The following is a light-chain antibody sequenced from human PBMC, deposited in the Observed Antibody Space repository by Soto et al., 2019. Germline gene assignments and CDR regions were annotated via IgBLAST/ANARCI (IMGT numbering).Light chain of an antibody. CDR2: GAS. Sequence: TVLTQSPGTLSLSPGARDTLSCRASQSVSSNLAWYQQKPGQTPRLLIYGASRRASGIPDRFSGSGSGTDFTLTINRLEPEDFAVYYCQQYGTSLRTFGQGTKVDIK. J-gene: IGKJ1*01. CDR1: QSVSSN. CDR3: QQYGTSLRT. V-gene: IGKV3-20*01.